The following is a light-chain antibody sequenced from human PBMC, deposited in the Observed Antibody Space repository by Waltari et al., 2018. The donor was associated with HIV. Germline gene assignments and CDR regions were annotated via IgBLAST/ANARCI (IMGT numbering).Light chain of an antibody. CDR1: TGTVTSDYY. CDR3: LLYIGGVWV. CDR2: STN. V-gene: IGLV7-43*01. J-gene: IGLJ3*02. Sequence: QTVVTQEPSLTVSPGGTVTLPCASDTGTVTSDYYPSWFQQKPGQPPRTLIYSTNNKQSWTPARFSGSLLGGKAALTLSGVQSEDEADYYCLLYIGGVWVFGGGTKLTVL.